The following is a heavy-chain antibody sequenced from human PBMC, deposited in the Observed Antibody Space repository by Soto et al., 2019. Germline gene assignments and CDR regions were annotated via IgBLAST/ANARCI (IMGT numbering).Heavy chain of an antibody. CDR2: IYTSGTT. CDR1: GGSISSGSNY. D-gene: IGHD1-7*01. Sequence: QVQLQESGPGLVKPSQTLSLTCTVSGGSISSGSNYWNWIRKHPGRVLEWVGSIYTSGTTYYNPSLSSRVTISLDMSKNHLSLRLSSVTAADTAVYYCARDRCSTGTCAMDSWCQGTLVTVSS. CDR3: ARDRCSTGTCAMDS. J-gene: IGHJ4*02. V-gene: IGHV4-31*03.